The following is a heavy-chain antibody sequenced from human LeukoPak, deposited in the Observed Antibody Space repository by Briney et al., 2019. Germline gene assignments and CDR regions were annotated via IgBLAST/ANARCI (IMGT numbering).Heavy chain of an antibody. CDR3: AKDRGYCSSVTCRTVDY. D-gene: IGHD2-2*03. J-gene: IGHJ4*02. CDR2: IISSSRYI. V-gene: IGHV3-21*04. Sequence: SGGSLRLSCAASGFTFSSHSMNWGRHAPGKGLEWVSSIISSSRYIYYADSVKGRFTISRDNFKNILYLQMDSLRAEDTAGYYCAKDRGYCSSVTCRTVDYWGQGTPVSVSS. CDR1: GFTFSSHS.